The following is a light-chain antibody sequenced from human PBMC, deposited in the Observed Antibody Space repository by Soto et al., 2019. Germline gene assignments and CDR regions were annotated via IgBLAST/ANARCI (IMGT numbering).Light chain of an antibody. CDR3: QQHGISHIT. J-gene: IGKJ5*01. CDR1: QNINTNY. CDR2: DAS. Sequence: VLTQSPVTLSLSPGGRATLSCRASQNINTNYLAWYQHKPGQAPGLLIYDASLRATGVPDRFSGSGSGTDFTLTITRLEPDDSAVYYCQQHGISHITFGQGTRLEI. V-gene: IGKV3-20*01.